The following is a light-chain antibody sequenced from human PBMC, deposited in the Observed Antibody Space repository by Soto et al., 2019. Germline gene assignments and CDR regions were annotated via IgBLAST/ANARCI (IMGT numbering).Light chain of an antibody. J-gene: IGKJ1*01. CDR1: QNVVRTY. CDR2: GAS. CDR3: HQYGSSPRT. Sequence: EIVLTQSPGTLSLSPGERATLXXRASQNVVRTYLAWFQQKPGQAPRLXIYGASSRATGIPDRFSGSGSGTDFTLTITRLEPEDSAVYYCHQYGSSPRTFGQGTKVDIK. V-gene: IGKV3-20*01.